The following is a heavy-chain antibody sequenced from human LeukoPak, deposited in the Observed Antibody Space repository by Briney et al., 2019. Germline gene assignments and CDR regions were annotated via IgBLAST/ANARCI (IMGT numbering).Heavy chain of an antibody. CDR2: IWYDGSNK. D-gene: IGHD1-26*01. CDR3: ARGGEYSGPIGADY. V-gene: IGHV3-33*01. Sequence: GGSLRLSCAASGFTFSSYGMHWVRQAPGKGLEWVAVIWYDGSNKYYADSVKGRFTISRDNAKNTLYLQMNSLRVEDTAVYYCARGGEYSGPIGADYWGQGTLVTVSS. J-gene: IGHJ4*02. CDR1: GFTFSSYG.